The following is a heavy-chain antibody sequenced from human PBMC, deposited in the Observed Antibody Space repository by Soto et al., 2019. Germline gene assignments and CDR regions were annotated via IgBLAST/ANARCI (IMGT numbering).Heavy chain of an antibody. J-gene: IGHJ4*02. CDR2: IYNSGST. Sequence: PSETLSLTCAVSGGSITSSNWRSWVRQHPGKGQEWLGEIYNSGSTNHNPSLKSRVTISVDNSKNHFSLKLSSVTAADTAVYYCAMVVPAATYFDYWGQGARVTVSS. D-gene: IGHD2-2*01. CDR1: GGSITSSNW. V-gene: IGHV4-4*02. CDR3: AMVVPAATYFDY.